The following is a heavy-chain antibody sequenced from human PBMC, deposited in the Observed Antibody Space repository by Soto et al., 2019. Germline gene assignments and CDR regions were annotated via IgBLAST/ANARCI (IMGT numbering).Heavy chain of an antibody. Sequence: GGSLRLSCAASGFTFSSYAMSWVRQAPGKGLEWVSGISGSALSTYYADTVKGRFTVSRDNSKNTLYLQMSSLRAEDTAVYYCASWILLVGYCTGGTCYDYFDYWGLGTLVTVSS. D-gene: IGHD2-15*01. CDR1: GFTFSSYA. CDR2: ISGSALST. J-gene: IGHJ4*02. V-gene: IGHV3-23*01. CDR3: ASWILLVGYCTGGTCYDYFDY.